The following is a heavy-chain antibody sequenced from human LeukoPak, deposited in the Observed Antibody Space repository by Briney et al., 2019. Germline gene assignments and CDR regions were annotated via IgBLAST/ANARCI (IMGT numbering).Heavy chain of an antibody. Sequence: ASETLSLTCTVSNGSIRSSSHYWGWIRQPPGKGLEWIGSTTYGGSDFYNPALKSRVSISVDTSKNQFSLKLNSLTAADTAVYYCARDSGGSGSYDYWGQGTLVTVSS. J-gene: IGHJ4*02. D-gene: IGHD3-10*01. CDR1: NGSIRSSSHY. V-gene: IGHV4-39*07. CDR3: ARDSGGSGSYDY. CDR2: TTYGGSD.